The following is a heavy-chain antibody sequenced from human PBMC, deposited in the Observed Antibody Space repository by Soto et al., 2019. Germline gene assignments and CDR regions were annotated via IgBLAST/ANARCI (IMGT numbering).Heavy chain of an antibody. Sequence: ASVKVSCKASGGTFSSYAISWVRQAPGQGLEWMGGIIPIFGTANYAQKFQGRVTITADESTRTAYMELSSLRSEDTAVYYCARGRRQWLIPYYYYGTDVWGQGTTVTVSS. CDR1: GGTFSSYA. CDR2: IIPIFGTA. D-gene: IGHD6-19*01. CDR3: ARGRRQWLIPYYYYGTDV. J-gene: IGHJ6*02. V-gene: IGHV1-69*13.